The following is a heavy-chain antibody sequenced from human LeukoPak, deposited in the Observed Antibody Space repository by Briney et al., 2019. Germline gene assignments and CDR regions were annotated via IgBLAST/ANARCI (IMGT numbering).Heavy chain of an antibody. J-gene: IGHJ4*02. Sequence: PSETLSLTCTVSGGSISSYYWSWIRQPPGKGLEWIGYIYYSGSTNYNPSLKSRVTISVDTSKNQFSLKLSSVTAADTAVYYCAALGYCSGGSCYPYWGQGTLVTVSS. CDR2: IYYSGST. CDR3: AALGYCSGGSCYPY. D-gene: IGHD2-15*01. CDR1: GGSISSYY. V-gene: IGHV4-59*01.